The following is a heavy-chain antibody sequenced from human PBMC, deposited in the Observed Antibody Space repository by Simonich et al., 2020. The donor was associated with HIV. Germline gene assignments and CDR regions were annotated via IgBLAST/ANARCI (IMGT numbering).Heavy chain of an antibody. Sequence: QVQLQQWGAGLLKPSETLSLTCAVYGGSFSGYYWSWIRQPPGQGLGWIGEINHSGSTNYNPSLKSRVTISVDTSKNQVSLKLSSVTAADTAVYYCARLTAGGLGEYFQHWGQCTLVTVSS. CDR2: INHSGST. J-gene: IGHJ1*01. V-gene: IGHV4-34*01. D-gene: IGHD6-13*01. CDR3: ARLTAGGLGEYFQH. CDR1: GGSFSGYY.